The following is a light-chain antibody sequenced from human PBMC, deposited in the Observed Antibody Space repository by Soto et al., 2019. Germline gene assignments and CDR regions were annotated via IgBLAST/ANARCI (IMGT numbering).Light chain of an antibody. CDR2: DVS. CDR1: SSDIGGYKY. Sequence: QSVLTQPASGSGSPGQSITISCTGTSSDIGGYKYVSWYQQHPGKAPKLMIYDVSNRPSGVSNRFSGSKSGNTATLTISGLQGEDEDEYYCSSCTGGSTYVFGTGTKVTVL. CDR3: SSCTGGSTYV. V-gene: IGLV2-14*01. J-gene: IGLJ1*01.